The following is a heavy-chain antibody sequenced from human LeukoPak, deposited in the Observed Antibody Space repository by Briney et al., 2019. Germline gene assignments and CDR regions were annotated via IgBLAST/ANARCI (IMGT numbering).Heavy chain of an antibody. CDR1: GDSISSSSFH. CDR2: IYDSGNT. D-gene: IGHD6-13*01. Sequence: SETLSLTCTVSGDSISSSSFHWGWIRQPPGKGLEWIGSIYDSGNTNYNPSLKSRVTISVDTSKNQISLKLSSVTAADTAVYYCARAVGKGHSSSWWHLNYYYYYMDVWGKGTTVTISS. J-gene: IGHJ6*03. CDR3: ARAVGKGHSSSWWHLNYYYYYMDV. V-gene: IGHV4-39*07.